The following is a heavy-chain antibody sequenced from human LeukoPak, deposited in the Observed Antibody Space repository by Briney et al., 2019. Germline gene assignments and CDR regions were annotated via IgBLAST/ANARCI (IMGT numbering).Heavy chain of an antibody. CDR2: ISGTSGNT. Sequence: GESLRLSCAASGFTFSSHWMSWVRQAPGKGLEWVSTISGTSGNTYYADSVKGRFTISRDNSKNTLYLQMNSLRAEDTAVYYCAKFDGGQLWSPSYYYYMDVWGKGTTVTVSS. J-gene: IGHJ6*03. V-gene: IGHV3-23*01. D-gene: IGHD5-18*01. CDR1: GFTFSSHW. CDR3: AKFDGGQLWSPSYYYYMDV.